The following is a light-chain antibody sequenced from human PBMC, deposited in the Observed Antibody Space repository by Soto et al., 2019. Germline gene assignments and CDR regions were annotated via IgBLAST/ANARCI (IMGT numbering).Light chain of an antibody. Sequence: DTQMTQSPSTLSASVGDRVTIACRASQSIIRWLAWYQQKPGKAPKLLIYKASILESGVPSRFSGTGSGTEFTLTIRSLQPDDFATYYCQQYFDYSTFGQGTKVEIK. V-gene: IGKV1-5*03. J-gene: IGKJ1*01. CDR3: QQYFDYST. CDR1: QSIIRW. CDR2: KAS.